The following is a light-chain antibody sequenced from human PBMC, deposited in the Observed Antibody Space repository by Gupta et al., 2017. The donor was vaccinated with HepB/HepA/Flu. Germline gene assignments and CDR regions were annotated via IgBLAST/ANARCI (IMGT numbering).Light chain of an antibody. J-gene: IGLJ1*01. CDR2: GKN. Sequence: SYALTQDPSVSVALGQTVRITCQGDSLRSYYASWYQQKPGHAPVLVIYGKNNRPSGSPARFSGSSSGNTASLTITWAQADDEADYYCNSRDSSGNHHYVFGTGTKVTVL. CDR3: NSRDSSGNHHYV. CDR1: SLRSYY. V-gene: IGLV3-19*01.